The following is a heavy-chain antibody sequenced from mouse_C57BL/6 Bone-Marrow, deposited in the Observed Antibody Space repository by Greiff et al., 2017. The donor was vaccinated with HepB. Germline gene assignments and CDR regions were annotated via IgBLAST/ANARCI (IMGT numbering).Heavy chain of an antibody. CDR1: GYTFTSYC. CDR3: GLEFAY. J-gene: IGHJ3*01. CDR2: IYPGSGNT. Sequence: QVQLQQPGAELVKPGASVKMSCKASGYTFTSYCITWVKQRPGQGLEWIGDIYPGSGNTYYNEKFKRKATLTVDTSSRQYYMQLSSLASEDSAVYCCGLEFAYWGQGTLVTVSA. V-gene: IGHV1-55*01.